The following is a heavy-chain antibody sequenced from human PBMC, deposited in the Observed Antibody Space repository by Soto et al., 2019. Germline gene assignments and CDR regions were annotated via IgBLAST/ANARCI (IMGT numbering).Heavy chain of an antibody. CDR1: GCYFNSYP. CDR2: IFDTVAAT. J-gene: IGHJ4*02. Sequence: EVQLLESGGGLVQPGWSLRLSCAASGCYFNSYPMGWVRQAPGKGVEWVSSIFDTVAATVYTDSVKGRFTMSRDNAKYAVYMQMSYLRVEDTAVYHCARYGGSAQPHYLDHWGQGIPVTVSS. D-gene: IGHD5-12*01. V-gene: IGHV3-23*01. CDR3: ARYGGSAQPHYLDH.